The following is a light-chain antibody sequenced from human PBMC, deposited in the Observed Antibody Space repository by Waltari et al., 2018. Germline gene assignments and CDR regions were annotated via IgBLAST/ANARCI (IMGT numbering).Light chain of an antibody. V-gene: IGLV2-14*01. J-gene: IGLJ2*01. CDR2: EVS. Sequence: QSALTQPASVSGSPGQSITISCTGTSSDVGGYNYVSWDQQNPGKAPKLMIYEVSNRPSGVSNRFSGPKSGTTASLTISGLQAEDEADYYCSSYTSSSTLVFGGGTKLTVL. CDR1: SSDVGGYNY. CDR3: SSYTSSSTLV.